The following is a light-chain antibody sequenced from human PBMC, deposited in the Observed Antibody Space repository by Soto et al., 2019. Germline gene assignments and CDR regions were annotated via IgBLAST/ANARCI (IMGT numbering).Light chain of an antibody. CDR1: QSISNY. CDR2: GAS. CDR3: LQDYNYPLT. J-gene: IGKJ4*01. V-gene: IGKV1-6*02. Sequence: IQMTQSPSSLSASVGDRVTITCRASQSISNYLNWYQHKPGKAPRLLIYGASSLQSGVPSRFSGSGSGTDFTLTISSLQPEDFATYYCLQDYNYPLTFGGGTKVDIK.